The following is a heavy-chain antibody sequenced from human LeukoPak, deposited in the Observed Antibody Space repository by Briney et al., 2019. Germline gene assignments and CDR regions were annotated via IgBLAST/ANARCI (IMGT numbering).Heavy chain of an antibody. CDR2: IIPILGIA. CDR1: GGTFSSYA. D-gene: IGHD4-17*01. V-gene: IGHV1-69*04. CDR3: ARDSPVGTTTVTSAR. J-gene: IGHJ4*02. Sequence: SVKVSCKASGGTFSSYAISWVRQAPGQGLDWMGRIIPILGIANYAQKFQGRVTITADKSTSTAYMELSSLRSEDTAVYYCARDSPVGTTTVTSARWGQGTLVTVSS.